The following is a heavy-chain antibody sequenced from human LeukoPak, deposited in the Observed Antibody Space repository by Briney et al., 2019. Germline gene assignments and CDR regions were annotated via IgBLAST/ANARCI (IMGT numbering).Heavy chain of an antibody. CDR1: EFIFNNYG. Sequence: PGGSLRLSCAASEFIFNNYGMHWVRQAPGKGLEWVAVISYDGRNKFYANSVKGRFTISRDDSKNTLYVQMNSLRPEDTVVYYCAKDGGRYSGSLDSWGQGTLVTVSS. J-gene: IGHJ4*02. CDR2: ISYDGRNK. V-gene: IGHV3-30*18. D-gene: IGHD1-26*01. CDR3: AKDGGRYSGSLDS.